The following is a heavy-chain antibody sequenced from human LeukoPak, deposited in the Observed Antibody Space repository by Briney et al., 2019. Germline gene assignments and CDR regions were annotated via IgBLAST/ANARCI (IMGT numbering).Heavy chain of an antibody. V-gene: IGHV1-2*02. D-gene: IGHD6-13*01. J-gene: IGHJ5*01. CDR3: ARAAWSATSKFDS. CDR1: GYTFTDYY. Sequence: GASVKVSCKASGYTFTDYYLHWLRQDPGQGLEWVGWIKPNSAGTEYAQEFQGRVTMTRDTSNSTAYMELSRLRPDDTAVYYCARAAWSATSKFDSWGQGTRVTVSS. CDR2: IKPNSAGT.